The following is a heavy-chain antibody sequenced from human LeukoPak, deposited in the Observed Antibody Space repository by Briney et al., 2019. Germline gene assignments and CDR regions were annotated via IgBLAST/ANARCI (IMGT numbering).Heavy chain of an antibody. J-gene: IGHJ6*02. V-gene: IGHV3-53*01. D-gene: IGHD1-26*01. CDR2: IYSGGST. CDR3: ARSGSLGFYYGMDV. CDR1: GFTVSSNY. Sequence: GGSLRLSCAASGFTVSSNYMSWVRQAPGKGLEWVSVIYSGGSTYYADSVKGRLTISRDNSKNTLYLQMNSLRAEDTAVYYCARSGSLGFYYGMDVWGQGTTVTVSS.